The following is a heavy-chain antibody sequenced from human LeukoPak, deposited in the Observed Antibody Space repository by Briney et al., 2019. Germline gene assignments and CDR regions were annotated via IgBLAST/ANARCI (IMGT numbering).Heavy chain of an antibody. Sequence: GGSLRLSCAASGFTFSSYSMNWVRQAPGKGLEWVSSISSSSSYIYYADSVKGRFTISRDNSKNTLYLQMNSLRAEDTAVYYCAKDNGGGGYYYFGYWGQGTLVTVSS. CDR2: ISSSSSYI. J-gene: IGHJ4*02. CDR1: GFTFSSYS. D-gene: IGHD2-21*01. V-gene: IGHV3-21*04. CDR3: AKDNGGGGYYYFGY.